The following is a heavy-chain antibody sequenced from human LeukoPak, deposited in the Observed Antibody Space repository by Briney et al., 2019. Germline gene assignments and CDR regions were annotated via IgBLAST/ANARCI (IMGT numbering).Heavy chain of an antibody. CDR1: GYTLTELS. J-gene: IGHJ4*02. CDR2: FDPEDGET. V-gene: IGHV1-24*01. D-gene: IGHD6-13*01. CDR3: AKAGSSSWYLDY. Sequence: ASVKVSCKVSGYTLTELSMHWVRQAPGKGLEWMGGFDPEDGETIYAQKFQGRVTMTEDTSTDTAYMELSSLRSEDTAVYYCAKAGSSSWYLDYWGQGTLVTVSS.